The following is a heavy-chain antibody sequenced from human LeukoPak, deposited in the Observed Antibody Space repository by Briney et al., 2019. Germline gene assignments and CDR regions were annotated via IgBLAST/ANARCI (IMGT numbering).Heavy chain of an antibody. CDR2: IKQDGSEK. CDR3: ARARGSSSWYFVY. D-gene: IGHD6-13*01. J-gene: IGHJ4*02. CDR1: GFTFSSYW. Sequence: GGSLRLSCAASGFTFSSYWMSWVRQAPGKGLEWVANIKQDGSEKYYVDSVRGRFTISRDNAKNPLYLQMNSLRAEDTAVYYCARARGSSSWYFVYWGQGTLVTVSS. V-gene: IGHV3-7*03.